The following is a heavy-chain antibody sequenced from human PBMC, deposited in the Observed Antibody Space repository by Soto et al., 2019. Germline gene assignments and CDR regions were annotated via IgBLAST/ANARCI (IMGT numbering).Heavy chain of an antibody. V-gene: IGHV3-7*03. J-gene: IGHJ6*02. CDR1: GFNFNTYW. D-gene: IGHD2-15*01. CDR3: GILHLDGKHADLGDV. Sequence: RGYLRVSCAASGFNFNTYWMYWVRQAPGKGLEWVANIDTDGSRKNYVDSVKGRFIISRDNAKNSLCLQMNSLRADDTAVSYCGILHLDGKHADLGDVCGQGSTVIVSS. CDR2: IDTDGSRK.